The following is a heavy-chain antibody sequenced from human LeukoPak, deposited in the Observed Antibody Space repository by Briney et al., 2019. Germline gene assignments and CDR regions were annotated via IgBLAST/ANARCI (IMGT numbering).Heavy chain of an antibody. Sequence: ASVRVSCKASGYTFTDYYIHWVRQAPGQGLEWMGWINPNSDYTFYAQKFQGRVTLTRDTSISTVYMELTTLTSDDTALYYCAGAPGDYWGQGTLVSVSA. V-gene: IGHV1-2*02. J-gene: IGHJ4*02. CDR1: GYTFTDYY. CDR2: INPNSDYT. D-gene: IGHD4/OR15-4a*01. CDR3: AGAPGDY.